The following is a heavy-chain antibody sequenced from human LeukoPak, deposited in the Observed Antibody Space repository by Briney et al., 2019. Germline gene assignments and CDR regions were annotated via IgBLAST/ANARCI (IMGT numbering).Heavy chain of an antibody. CDR1: GFTFDDYT. D-gene: IGHD3-9*01. CDR2: ISWDGGST. J-gene: IGHJ6*03. Sequence: PGGSLRLSCAASGFTFDDYTMHWVRQAPGKGLEWVSLISWDGGSTYYADSVKGRFTISRDNSKNSLYLQMNSLRTEDTALYYCAKDASDKPYYMDVWGKGTTVTVSS. V-gene: IGHV3-43*01. CDR3: AKDASDKPYYMDV.